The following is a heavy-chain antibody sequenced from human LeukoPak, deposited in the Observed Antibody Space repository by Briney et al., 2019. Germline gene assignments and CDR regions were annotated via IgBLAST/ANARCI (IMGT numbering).Heavy chain of an antibody. CDR2: ISGSGGST. J-gene: IGHJ2*01. D-gene: IGHD6-19*01. CDR3: AKSMTLQWRGFFDL. V-gene: IGHV3-23*01. CDR1: GFIFSNYA. Sequence: SGGSLRLSCAVSGFIFSNYAMNWVRQAPGKGLEWVSAISGSGGSTYYADSVKGRFTISRDNSKNTLYLQMNSLRADDTAIYYCAKSMTLQWRGFFDLWGRGTHVTVSS.